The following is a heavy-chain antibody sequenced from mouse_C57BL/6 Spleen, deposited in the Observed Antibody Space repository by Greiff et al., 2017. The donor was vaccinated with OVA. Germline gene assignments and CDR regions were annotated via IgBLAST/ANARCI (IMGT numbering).Heavy chain of an antibody. V-gene: IGHV1-82*01. D-gene: IGHD4-1*01. CDR1: GYAFSSSW. Sequence: QQSGPELVKPGASVKISCKASGYAFSSSWMNWVKQRPGKGLEWIGRIYPGDGDTNYNGKFKGKATLTADKSSSTAYMQLSSLTSEDSAVYFCARAWTGTRNYFDYWGQGTTLTVSS. CDR2: IYPGDGDT. CDR3: ARAWTGTRNYFDY. J-gene: IGHJ2*01.